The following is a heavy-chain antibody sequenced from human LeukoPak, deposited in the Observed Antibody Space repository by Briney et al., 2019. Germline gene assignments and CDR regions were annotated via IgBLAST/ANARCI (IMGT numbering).Heavy chain of an antibody. V-gene: IGHV3-30*03. D-gene: IGHD6-13*01. Sequence: GGSLRLSCAASGFTFSSYGMHWVRQAPGEGLEWVAVISYDGSNKYYADSVKGRFTISRDNSKNTLYLQMNSLRAEDTAVYYCAAPPGYSSSWSLGYWGQGTLVTVSS. J-gene: IGHJ4*02. CDR3: AAPPGYSSSWSLGY. CDR2: ISYDGSNK. CDR1: GFTFSSYG.